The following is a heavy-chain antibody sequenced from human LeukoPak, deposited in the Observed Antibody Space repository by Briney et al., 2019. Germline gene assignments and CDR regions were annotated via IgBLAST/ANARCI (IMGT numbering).Heavy chain of an antibody. V-gene: IGHV3-23*01. CDR3: AKDLGSSGWHLDY. Sequence: GGSLRLSCAASGFPFSDYAMTWVRQAPGKGLEGVSGISRGGGNTYYADSVKGRFTISRDNSKNTLYLQMNSLRAEDTAVYYCAKDLGSSGWHLDYWGQGTMVTVSS. CDR1: GFPFSDYA. D-gene: IGHD6-19*01. CDR2: ISRGGGNT. J-gene: IGHJ4*02.